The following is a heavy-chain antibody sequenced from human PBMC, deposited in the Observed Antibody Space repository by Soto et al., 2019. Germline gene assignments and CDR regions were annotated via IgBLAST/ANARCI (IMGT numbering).Heavy chain of an antibody. V-gene: IGHV3-23*01. D-gene: IGHD2-2*01. Sequence: VGSLRLSGAASGFSFSSYAMSWVRQAPGKGLEWVSGISGSGGSTYYADSVKGRFTISRDNSKNTLYLQMNSLRAEDTAVYYCAKGEVVAVYYYSTMDVWGQGTTVTVSS. J-gene: IGHJ6*02. CDR2: ISGSGGST. CDR1: GFSFSSYA. CDR3: AKGEVVAVYYYSTMDV.